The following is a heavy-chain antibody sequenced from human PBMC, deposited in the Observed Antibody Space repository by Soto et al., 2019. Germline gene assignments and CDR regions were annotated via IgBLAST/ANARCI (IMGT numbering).Heavy chain of an antibody. J-gene: IGHJ4*01. Sequence: PSDPVSLPCTGSRDSSRRSHHYWGFLRQPPGKGLEWNATIFYSATTYYNPSLKRPGTISVDTSKTQFSLKLTSVTAADTSFYCCARHRGMAAAYEYWAHETVVAFSS. CDR1: RDSSRRSHHY. D-gene: IGHD6-13*01. CDR3: ARHRGMAAAYEY. CDR2: IFYSATT. V-gene: IGHV4-39*01.